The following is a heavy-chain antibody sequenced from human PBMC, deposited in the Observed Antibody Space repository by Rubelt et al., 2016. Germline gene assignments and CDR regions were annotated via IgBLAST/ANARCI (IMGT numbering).Heavy chain of an antibody. J-gene: IGHJ4*02. CDR1: GFIFSTYW. D-gene: IGHD2-2*03. Sequence: GGSLRLSCSASGFIFSTYWMTWVRQAPGKGLEWVANIRQDGNEKYYVDSVKGRFTISRDNAQNSLYLQMNSLRAGHTAIYYCARDGYGNTRAVNTIDYWGQGTLVTVSS. CDR2: IRQDGNEK. CDR3: ARDGYGNTRAVNTIDY. V-gene: IGHV3-7*03.